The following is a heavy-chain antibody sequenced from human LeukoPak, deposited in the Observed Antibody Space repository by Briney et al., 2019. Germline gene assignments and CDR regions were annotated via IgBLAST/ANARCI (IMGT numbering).Heavy chain of an antibody. CDR1: GASISYDY. V-gene: IGHV4-34*01. CDR3: AKGVWAPRFDS. Sequence: SETLSLTCAVYGASISYDYWSWIRQAPGKGLEWIGEINHSGSITSNPSLKSRVTISAEKSKSQFSLRLTSVTAADTAVYYCAKGVWAPRFDSWGQGTLVTVSS. CDR2: INHSGSI. D-gene: IGHD7-27*01. J-gene: IGHJ5*01.